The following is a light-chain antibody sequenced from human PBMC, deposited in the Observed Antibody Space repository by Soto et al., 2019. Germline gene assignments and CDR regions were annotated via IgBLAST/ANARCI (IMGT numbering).Light chain of an antibody. CDR2: EVD. Sequence: QSALTQPPSASGSPGQSVTISCTGTRSDVGDYKLVSWYQQHPGKAPKLMIYEVDQRPSGVPDRFSGSKSGNTASLTVSGLQAEDEADYYCCSYSNTHNSPYVFGTGTKVTVL. V-gene: IGLV2-8*01. J-gene: IGLJ1*01. CDR3: CSYSNTHNSPYV. CDR1: RSDVGDYKL.